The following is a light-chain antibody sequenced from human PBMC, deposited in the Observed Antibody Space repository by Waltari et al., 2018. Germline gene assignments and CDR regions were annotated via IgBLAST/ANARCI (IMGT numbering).Light chain of an antibody. J-gene: IGLJ2*01. CDR3: SSYAGSNIYVL. V-gene: IGLV2-11*01. CDR1: SSDIGAFNY. CDR2: EVS. Sequence: QAALTQPRSVSGSPGQSVTISCTGTSSDIGAFNYVSWYQQHPGTAPKLMIYEVSKRPSGVSVRFSGPKSGNSASLTISGLQAEDEADYYCSSYAGSNIYVLFGGGTRLTVL.